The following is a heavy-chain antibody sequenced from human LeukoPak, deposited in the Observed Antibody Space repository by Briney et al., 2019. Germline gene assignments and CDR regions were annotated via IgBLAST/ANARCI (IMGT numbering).Heavy chain of an antibody. D-gene: IGHD3-10*01. V-gene: IGHV2-5*02. Sequence: SGPTLVKPTQTRTLTCTFSGFSLSTSGVGVGWIRQPPGKALEWLALIYWDDDKRYSPSLKSRLTITKDTSKSQVVLTMTNMDPVDTATYYCAHIRYDYGSGSPLDYYYYMDVWGKGTTVTVSS. CDR1: GFSLSTSGVG. CDR3: AHIRYDYGSGSPLDYYYYMDV. CDR2: IYWDDDK. J-gene: IGHJ6*03.